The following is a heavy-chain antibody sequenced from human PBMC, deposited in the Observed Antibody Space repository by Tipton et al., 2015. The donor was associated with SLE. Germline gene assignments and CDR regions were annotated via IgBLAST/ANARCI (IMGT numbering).Heavy chain of an antibody. CDR1: GGSFSGYY. Sequence: TLSLTCAVYGGSFSGYYWSWIRQPPGKGLEWIGEINHSGSTNYNPSLKSRVTISVDTSKNQFSLKLSSVTAADTAVYYCARRAPYYYGSGSSGGFDPWGQGTLVTVSS. CDR2: INHSGST. CDR3: ARRAPYYYGSGSSGGFDP. V-gene: IGHV4-34*01. D-gene: IGHD3-10*01. J-gene: IGHJ5*02.